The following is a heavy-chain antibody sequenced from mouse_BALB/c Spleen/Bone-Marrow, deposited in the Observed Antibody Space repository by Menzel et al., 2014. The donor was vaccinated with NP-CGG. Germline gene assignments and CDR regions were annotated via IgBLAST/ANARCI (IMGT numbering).Heavy chain of an antibody. Sequence: EVHLVESGGGLVQPGGSMKPSCVASGFTFSNYWMNWVRQSPEKGLEWVAEIRLKSNNYATHYAESVKGRFTISRDDSKSXVYLQMNNLRAEDTGIYYCTTGFAYWGQGTLVTVSA. V-gene: IGHV6-6*02. CDR1: GFTFSNYW. CDR3: TTGFAY. CDR2: IRLKSNNYAT. J-gene: IGHJ3*01.